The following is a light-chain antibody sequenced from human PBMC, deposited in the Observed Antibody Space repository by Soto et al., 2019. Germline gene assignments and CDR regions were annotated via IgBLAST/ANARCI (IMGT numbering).Light chain of an antibody. J-gene: IGKJ2*01. V-gene: IGKV1-39*01. CDR2: AAS. Sequence: DIQMTQSPSSLSASVEDRVTITCRASQTISSNLNWYQQKPGKAPKLLIYAASSLQSGVPSRFSGSGSGTDFTLTISSLQPEDFATYYCQQSYSTPYTFGQGTKLEIK. CDR1: QTISSN. CDR3: QQSYSTPYT.